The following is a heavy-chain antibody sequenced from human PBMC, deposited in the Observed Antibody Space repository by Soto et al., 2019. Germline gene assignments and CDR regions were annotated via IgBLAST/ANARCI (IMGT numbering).Heavy chain of an antibody. Sequence: SETLSLTCTVSGGSISSGDYYWSWIRQPPGKGLEWIGYIYYSGSTYYNPSLKSRVTISVDTSKNQFSLKLSSVTAADAAVYYCARDRSKYYYDSSGYYYYGMDVWGQGTTVTVFS. CDR2: IYYSGST. CDR3: ARDRSKYYYDSSGYYYYGMDV. J-gene: IGHJ6*02. CDR1: GGSISSGDYY. D-gene: IGHD3-22*01. V-gene: IGHV4-30-4*01.